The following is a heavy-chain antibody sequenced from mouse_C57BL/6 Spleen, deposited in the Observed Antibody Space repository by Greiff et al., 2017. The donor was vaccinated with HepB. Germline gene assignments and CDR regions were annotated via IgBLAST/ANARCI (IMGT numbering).Heavy chain of an antibody. D-gene: IGHD1-1*02. CDR2: INPSNGGT. V-gene: IGHV1-53*01. CDR1: GYTFTSYW. J-gene: IGHJ1*03. Sequence: QVQLQQSGTELVKPGASVKLSCTASGYTFTSYWMHWVKQRPGQGLEWIGNINPSNGGTNYNEKFKCKATLTVDKSASTAYMQLSSLTSADSAVYDCARRGGGSSWYFDVWGTGTTVTVSS. CDR3: ARRGGGSSWYFDV.